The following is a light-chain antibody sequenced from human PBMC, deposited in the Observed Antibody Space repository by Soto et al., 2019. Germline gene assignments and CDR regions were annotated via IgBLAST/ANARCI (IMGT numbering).Light chain of an antibody. J-gene: IGLJ1*01. Sequence: QSALTQPASVSGSPGRSITISCTGTSRDIGNYNYVSWYQHHPGKAPKLMIYEVTSRPSGVSDRFSGSKSGMTASLTISGLQPEDEADYFCPSYRSANTLVVFGTGTKVTVL. CDR3: PSYRSANTLVV. CDR2: EVT. CDR1: SRDIGNYNY. V-gene: IGLV2-14*01.